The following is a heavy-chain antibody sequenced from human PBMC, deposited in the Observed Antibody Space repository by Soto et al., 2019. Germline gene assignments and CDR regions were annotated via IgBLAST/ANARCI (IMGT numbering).Heavy chain of an antibody. Sequence: SGGSLRLSCAASGFTFSNYWMSWVRQAPGKGLEWVANIKQDGSEKYYADSVKGRFTISRDNSKNTLYLQMNSLRAEDTAVYYCAKDLFGESYYYYGMDVWGQGTTVTVSS. D-gene: IGHD3-10*02. CDR1: GFTFSNYW. V-gene: IGHV3-7*01. J-gene: IGHJ6*02. CDR2: IKQDGSEK. CDR3: AKDLFGESYYYYGMDV.